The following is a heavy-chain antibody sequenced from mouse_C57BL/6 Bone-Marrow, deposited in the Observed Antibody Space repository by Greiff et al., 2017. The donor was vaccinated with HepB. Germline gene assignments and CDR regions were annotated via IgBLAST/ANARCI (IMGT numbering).Heavy chain of an antibody. CDR2: ISNGGGST. Sequence: EVKLMESGGGLVQPGGSLKLSCAASGFTFSDYYMYWVRQTPEKRLEWVAYISNGGGSTYYPDTVKGRFTISRDNAKNTLYLQMSRLKSEDTAMYYCARQTAWAMDYWGQGTSVTVSS. CDR1: GFTFSDYY. CDR3: ARQTAWAMDY. V-gene: IGHV5-12*01. D-gene: IGHD3-2*01. J-gene: IGHJ4*01.